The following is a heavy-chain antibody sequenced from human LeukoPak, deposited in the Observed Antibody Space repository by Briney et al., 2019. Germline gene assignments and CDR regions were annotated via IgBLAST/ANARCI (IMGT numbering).Heavy chain of an antibody. Sequence: GGSLRLSCAASGFTFSSYSMNWVRQAPGQGLEWVSSISSSSSYIYYADSVKGRFTISRDNAKNSLYLQMNSLRAEDTAVYYCVRGERLGYYDSSGYYLRLGVVSYWGQGTLVTVSS. V-gene: IGHV3-21*01. D-gene: IGHD3-22*01. CDR2: ISSSSSYI. J-gene: IGHJ4*02. CDR3: VRGERLGYYDSSGYYLRLGVVSY. CDR1: GFTFSSYS.